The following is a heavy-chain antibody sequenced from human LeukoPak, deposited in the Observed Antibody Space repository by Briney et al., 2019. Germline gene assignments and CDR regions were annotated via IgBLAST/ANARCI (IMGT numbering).Heavy chain of an antibody. CDR2: ISSSSSYI. CDR1: GFTFSNYG. J-gene: IGHJ6*03. D-gene: IGHD3-10*01. CDR3: ARKDRVRGAYYYYYMDV. V-gene: IGHV3-21*01. Sequence: GGSLRLSCAASGFTFSNYGMHWVRQAPGKGLEWVSSISSSSSYIYYADSVKGRFTISRDNAKNSLYLQMNSLRAEDTAVYYCARKDRVRGAYYYYYMDVWGKGTTVTVSS.